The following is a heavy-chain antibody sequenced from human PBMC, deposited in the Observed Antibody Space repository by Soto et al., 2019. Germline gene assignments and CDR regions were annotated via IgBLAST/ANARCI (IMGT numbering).Heavy chain of an antibody. CDR3: AKPPAVASTYYYYYGRDA. V-gene: IGHV3-23*01. J-gene: IGHJ6*02. Sequence: EVQLLESGGGLVQPGGSLRLSCAASGFTFSTYVMTWVLQAPGKGLEWYSSVSGTGGTTYYADSVKGRFTVSRDNSKNTQYLQMDSLRSDDTAVYYCAKPPAVASTYYYYYGRDAWGQGTTVTVSS. CDR2: VSGTGGTT. CDR1: GFTFSTYV. D-gene: IGHD6-19*01.